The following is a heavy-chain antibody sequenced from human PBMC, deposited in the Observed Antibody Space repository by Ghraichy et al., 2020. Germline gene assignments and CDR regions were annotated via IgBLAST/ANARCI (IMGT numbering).Heavy chain of an antibody. J-gene: IGHJ4*02. CDR2: ISGSGGST. V-gene: IGHV3-23*01. Sequence: GGSLRLSCAASGFTFSSYAMSWVRQAPGKGLEWVSAISGSGGSTYYADSVKGRFTISRDNSKNTLYLQMNSLRAEDTAVYYCAKDRYYYDSSGYYYAGELLDHWSLGNLVTVSS. CDR3: AKDRYYYDSSGYYYAGELLDH. CDR1: GFTFSSYA. D-gene: IGHD3-22*01.